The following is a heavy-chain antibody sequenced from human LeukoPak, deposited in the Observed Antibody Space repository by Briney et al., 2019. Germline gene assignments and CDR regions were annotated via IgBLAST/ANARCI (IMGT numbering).Heavy chain of an antibody. J-gene: IGHJ4*02. V-gene: IGHV3-72*01. CDR2: IRKKATSYTP. CDR1: GFTFSDYY. CDR3: ARVAGVALDY. D-gene: IGHD3-10*01. Sequence: GGSLRLSCAAYGFTFSDYYMDWVRQAPGKGLEWVGRIRKKATSYTPDYAAAVKGRFTVSRDDSKNSLYLQMNSLQAEDTAVYFCARVAGVALDYWGQGTLVAVSS.